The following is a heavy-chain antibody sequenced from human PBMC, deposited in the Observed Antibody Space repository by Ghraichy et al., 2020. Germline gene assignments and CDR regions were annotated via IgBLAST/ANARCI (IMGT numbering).Heavy chain of an antibody. CDR2: IDHSGSN. Sequence: SETLSLTCTVSGYFISSGYYWGWIRQPPGKGLEWIGSIDHSGSNYYNPSLKSRVTISLDTSKNQFSLKLRSVTAADTAVYYCARSGAAGRYYYYCGMDVWGQGTTVTVSS. V-gene: IGHV4-38-2*02. CDR3: ARSGAAGRYYYYCGMDV. D-gene: IGHD6-13*01. J-gene: IGHJ6*02. CDR1: GYFISSGYY.